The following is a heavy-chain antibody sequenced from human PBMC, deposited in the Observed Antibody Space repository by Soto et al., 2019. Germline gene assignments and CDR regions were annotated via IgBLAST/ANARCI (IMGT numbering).Heavy chain of an antibody. CDR3: VKNSGWFNT. CDR1: GFSFSSTD. Sequence: EFQVLESGGGWVQPGGSLRLSCAASGFSFSSTDMSWVRQAPGKGLEWVSTILDTGTTVFYADSVKGRFTVSRDNSDNTLSVQMNNLRADDTAVYYCVKNSGWFNTWGQGTLVAVSS. D-gene: IGHD3-10*01. V-gene: IGHV3-23*01. J-gene: IGHJ5*02. CDR2: ILDTGTTV.